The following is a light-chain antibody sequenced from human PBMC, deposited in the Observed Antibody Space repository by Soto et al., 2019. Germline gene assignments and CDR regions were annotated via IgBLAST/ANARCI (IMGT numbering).Light chain of an antibody. CDR2: AAS. Sequence: DIQLTQSPSSLSASVGDRVTITCRASQGISNYLAWDQQKTGKVPKLLIYAASTLQSGFPSRFSGSGSGTDFTLTISSLQPEDVATYYCQKYNSSPRTFGGGTNVEIK. CDR3: QKYNSSPRT. V-gene: IGKV1-27*01. J-gene: IGKJ4*01. CDR1: QGISNY.